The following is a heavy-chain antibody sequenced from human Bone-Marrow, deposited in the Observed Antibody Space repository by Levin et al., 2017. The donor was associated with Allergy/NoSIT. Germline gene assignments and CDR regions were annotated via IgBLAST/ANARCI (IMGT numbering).Heavy chain of an antibody. CDR1: GFSFSSYT. CDR2: ITGSGTYI. CDR3: ARMASGGGYYYYMDV. D-gene: IGHD3-10*01. V-gene: IGHV3-21*01. Sequence: GGSLRLSCAASGFSFSSYTMNWVRQAPGKGLEWVASITGSGTYIHYAGSLKGRFTISRDNAKNSLYLQINSLGAEDTAVYYCARMASGGGYYYYMDVWGKGTTVTVSS. J-gene: IGHJ6*03.